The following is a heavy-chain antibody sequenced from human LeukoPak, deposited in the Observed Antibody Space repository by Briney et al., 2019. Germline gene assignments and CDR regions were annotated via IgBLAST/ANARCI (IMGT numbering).Heavy chain of an antibody. CDR3: ARHVRWVHDAFDI. CDR2: IYYSGST. Sequence: SEPLSLTCTVSGGSISSYYWSWIRQPPGKGLEWIGYIYYSGSTNYNPSLKSRVTISVDTSKNQFSLKLSSVTAADTAVYYCARHVRWVHDAFDIWGQGTMVTVSS. CDR1: GGSISSYY. V-gene: IGHV4-59*08. D-gene: IGHD2-8*01. J-gene: IGHJ3*02.